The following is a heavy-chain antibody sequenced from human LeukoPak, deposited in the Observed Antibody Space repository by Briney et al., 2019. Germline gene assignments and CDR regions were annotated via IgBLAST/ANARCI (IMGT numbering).Heavy chain of an antibody. V-gene: IGHV1-18*01. CDR2: ISAYNGNT. CDR3: ARVGGPATSLCSSTSCYTGYFDY. D-gene: IGHD2-2*02. CDR1: GYTFTSYG. Sequence: GASVKVSCKASGYTFTSYGISWVRQAPGQGLEWMGWISAYNGNTNYAQKLQGRVTMTTDTSTSTAYMELRSLRSDDTAVYYCARVGGPATSLCSSTSCYTGYFDYWGQGTLVTVSS. J-gene: IGHJ4*02.